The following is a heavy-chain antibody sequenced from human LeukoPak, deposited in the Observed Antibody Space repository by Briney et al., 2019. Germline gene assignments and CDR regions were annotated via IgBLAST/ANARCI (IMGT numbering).Heavy chain of an antibody. V-gene: IGHV3-48*04. CDR1: GLTFSKYS. D-gene: IGHD2-21*02. J-gene: IGHJ4*02. CDR3: ARFGGHIVVVTAIRH. CDR2: IDTSSTTM. Sequence: GGSLRLSCAASGLTFSKYSMTWVRQAPGKGLEWVSFIDTSSTTMYYTDSVKGRFTISRDNAKNSLYLQMNSLRAEDTAVYYCARFGGHIVVVTAIRHWGQGTLVTVSS.